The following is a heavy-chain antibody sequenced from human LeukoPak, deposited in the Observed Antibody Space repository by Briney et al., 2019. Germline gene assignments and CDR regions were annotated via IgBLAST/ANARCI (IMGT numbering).Heavy chain of an antibody. CDR3: AKMVPTPKQQLVLGYFDY. Sequence: GGSLRLSCTASGFTFSSYGMHWVRQAPGKGLEYVSAISSNGGSTYYANSVKGRFTISRDNSKNTLYLQMNSLRAEDTAVYYCAKMVPTPKQQLVLGYFDYWGQGTLVTVSS. V-gene: IGHV3-64*01. CDR2: ISSNGGST. J-gene: IGHJ4*02. D-gene: IGHD6-13*01. CDR1: GFTFSSYG.